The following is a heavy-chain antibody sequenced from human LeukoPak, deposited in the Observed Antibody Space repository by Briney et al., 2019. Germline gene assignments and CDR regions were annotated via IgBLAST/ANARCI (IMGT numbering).Heavy chain of an antibody. Sequence: SVKVSFKASGGTLRTSSITGVRQAPGHGVEWLARTIPLFGVVNYTQKVECRVSMTADESMNTAFMELSNLRSEDTAVYYCTRDPAQAGSWRNWFDPWGQGTPVTVSS. CDR2: TIPLFGVV. V-gene: IGHV1-69*13. J-gene: IGHJ5*02. CDR3: TRDPAQAGSWRNWFDP. CDR1: GGTLRTSS. D-gene: IGHD6-13*01.